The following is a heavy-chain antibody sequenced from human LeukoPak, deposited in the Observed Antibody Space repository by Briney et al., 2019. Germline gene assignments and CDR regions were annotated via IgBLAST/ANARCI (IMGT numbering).Heavy chain of an antibody. V-gene: IGHV3-13*01. D-gene: IGHD1-1*01. CDR2: IGTASDT. J-gene: IGHJ6*03. Sequence: GGSLRLSCAASGFTFSSFDMHWVRQPTGQGLEWVSTIGTASDTYYPGSVEGRFTLPRDNAKNSLYLQMNSLTAGDTAVYYCARGPPRGKYYYMDVWGKGTTVTVSS. CDR3: ARGPPRGKYYYMDV. CDR1: GFTFSSFD.